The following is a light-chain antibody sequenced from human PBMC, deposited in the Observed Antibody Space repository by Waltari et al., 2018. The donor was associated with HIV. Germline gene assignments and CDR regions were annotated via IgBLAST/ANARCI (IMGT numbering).Light chain of an antibody. Sequence: DIQMTQSPSSLSASISDRVTNRCRASRNISTYLNWYQQKPGKAPKFLIYDASSVQSGVPSRFSGSGSGTDFTLTISSLQPEDFATYHCQQSHSIPHTFGQGTKV. CDR2: DAS. J-gene: IGKJ1*01. CDR3: QQSHSIPHT. V-gene: IGKV1-39*01. CDR1: RNISTY.